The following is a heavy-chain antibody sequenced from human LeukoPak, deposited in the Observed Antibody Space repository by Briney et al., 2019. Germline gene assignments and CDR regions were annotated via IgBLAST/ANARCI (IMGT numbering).Heavy chain of an antibody. V-gene: IGHV4-59*01. Sequence: PSETLSLTCTVSGGSISSYYWSWIRQPPGKGLEWIGYIYYSGSTNYNPSLKSRVTISVDTSKNQFSLKLSSVTAADTAVYYCARGLGHEGYFDYWGQGTLVTVSS. CDR2: IYYSGST. J-gene: IGHJ4*02. D-gene: IGHD6-19*01. CDR3: ARGLGHEGYFDY. CDR1: GGSISSYY.